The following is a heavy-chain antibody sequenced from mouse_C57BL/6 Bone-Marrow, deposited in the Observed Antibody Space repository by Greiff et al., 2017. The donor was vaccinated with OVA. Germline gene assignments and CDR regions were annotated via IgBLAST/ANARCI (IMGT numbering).Heavy chain of an antibody. V-gene: IGHV2-2*01. D-gene: IGHD2-3*01. J-gene: IGHJ4*01. Sequence: VQLVESGPGLVQPSQSLSITCTVSGFSLTSYGVHWVRQSPGKGLEWLGVIWSGGSTDYNAAFISRLSISKDNSKSQVFFKMNSLQADDTAIYYCARKGYDGYLYYAMDYWGQGTSVTVSS. CDR2: IWSGGST. CDR3: ARKGYDGYLYYAMDY. CDR1: GFSLTSYG.